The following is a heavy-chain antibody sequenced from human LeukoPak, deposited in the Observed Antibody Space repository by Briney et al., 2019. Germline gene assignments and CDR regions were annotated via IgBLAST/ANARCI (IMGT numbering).Heavy chain of an antibody. D-gene: IGHD3-10*02. CDR1: GFTFSSYG. J-gene: IGHJ6*04. V-gene: IGHV3-48*03. CDR3: AVYDNTMCGGV. CDR2: ISSGGSTK. Sequence: GGSLRLSCAASGFTFSSYGMNWVRQAPGKGLEWVSYISSGGSTKYYADSVKGRFTISRDNAKNTLYLQMNRLRAEDTAVYYCAVYDNTMCGGVWGKGTTVTISS.